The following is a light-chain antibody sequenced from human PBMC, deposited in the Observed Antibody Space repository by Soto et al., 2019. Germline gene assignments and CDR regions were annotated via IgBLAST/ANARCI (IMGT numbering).Light chain of an antibody. CDR2: EIS. V-gene: IGLV2-8*01. J-gene: IGLJ3*02. CDR1: SSDVGGYNY. CDR3: SSYVGSNRV. Sequence: QLVLTQPPSASGSPGQSVTISCTGTSSDVGGYNYASWYQQHPGKAPKLMIYEISKRPSGVPDRFSGSKSGNTASLTVSGLQAEDEADYYCSSYVGSNRVFGGGTKLTVL.